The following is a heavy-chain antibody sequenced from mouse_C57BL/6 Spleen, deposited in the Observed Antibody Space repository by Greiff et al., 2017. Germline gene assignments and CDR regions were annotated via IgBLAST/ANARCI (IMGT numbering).Heavy chain of an antibody. J-gene: IGHJ2*01. CDR1: GYTFTSYW. CDR2: IDPSDSYT. V-gene: IGHV1-59*01. Sequence: QVQLQQPGAELVRPGTSVKLSCKASGYTFTSYWMHWVKQRPGQGLEWIGVIDPSDSYTNYNQKFKGKATLTVDTSSSTAYRQLSSLTSEDSAVYYCARSEELRSFDYWGQGTTLTVSS. D-gene: IGHD2-4*01. CDR3: ARSEELRSFDY.